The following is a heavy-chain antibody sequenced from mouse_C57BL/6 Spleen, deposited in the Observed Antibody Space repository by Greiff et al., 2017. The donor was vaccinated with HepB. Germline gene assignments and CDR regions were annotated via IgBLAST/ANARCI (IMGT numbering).Heavy chain of an antibody. V-gene: IGHV1-61*01. CDR2: IYPSDSET. CDR3: ARTPYYGRDYFDY. CDR1: GYTFTSYW. D-gene: IGHD1-1*01. Sequence: QVQLQQPGAELVRPGSSVKLSCKASGYTFTSYWMDWVKQRPGQGLEWIGNIYPSDSETHYNQKFKDKATLTVDKSSSTAYMQLSSLTSEDSAVYYCARTPYYGRDYFDYWGQGTTLTVSS. J-gene: IGHJ2*01.